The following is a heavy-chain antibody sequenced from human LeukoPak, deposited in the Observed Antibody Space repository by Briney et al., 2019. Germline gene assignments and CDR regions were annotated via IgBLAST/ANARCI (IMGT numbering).Heavy chain of an antibody. CDR1: GGSISSGSYY. Sequence: SQTLSLTCTVSGGSISSGSYYWSWIRQPAGKGLEWIGYIYYSGSTNYNPSLKSRVTISVDTSKNQFSLKLSSVAAADTAVYYCARVSVTVIDYWGQGTLVTVSS. CDR2: IYYSGST. J-gene: IGHJ4*02. CDR3: ARVSVTVIDY. D-gene: IGHD3-16*02. V-gene: IGHV4-61*10.